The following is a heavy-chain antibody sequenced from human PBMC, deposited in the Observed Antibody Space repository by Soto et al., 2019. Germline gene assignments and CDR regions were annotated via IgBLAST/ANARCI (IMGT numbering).Heavy chain of an antibody. J-gene: IGHJ6*02. CDR1: GVSISSYH. Sequence: SETLSLTYTVSGVSISSYHWSWIRQPPGKGLEWIGYIYYSGSTNYNPSLKSRVTISVDTSKNQLSLRLSSVTAADTALYYCARHLLILGRGGYHYGMDVWGQGTTVT. CDR3: ARHLLILGRGGYHYGMDV. D-gene: IGHD3-16*01. CDR2: IYYSGST. V-gene: IGHV4-59*08.